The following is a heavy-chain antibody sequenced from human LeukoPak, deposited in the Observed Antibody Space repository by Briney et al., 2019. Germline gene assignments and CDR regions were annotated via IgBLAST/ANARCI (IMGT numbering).Heavy chain of an antibody. CDR1: GYTFTGYY. CDR2: INPNSGGT. D-gene: IGHD3-9*01. V-gene: IGHV1-2*02. J-gene: IGHJ6*03. CDR3: ARTGGLRYFDWYYYYYYMDV. Sequence: ASVKVSCKASGYTFTGYYMHWVRQAPGQGLEWMGWINPNSGGTNYAQKFQGRVTMTRDTSISTAYMELSRLRSEDTAVYYCARTGGLRYFDWYYYYYYMDVWGKGTTVTISS.